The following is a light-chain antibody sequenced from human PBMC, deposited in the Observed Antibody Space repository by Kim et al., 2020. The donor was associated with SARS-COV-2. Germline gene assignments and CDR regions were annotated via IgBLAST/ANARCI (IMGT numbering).Light chain of an antibody. J-gene: IGKJ2*01. CDR3: QDRSNWPPRYT. V-gene: IGKV3-11*01. Sequence: PGETATLPCRASQGVSSYLAWYQQKPGQAPRLRIYAASRRATGTPARFSGSGSGTDFTLTINSLEPEDFAVYYCQDRSNWPPRYTFGQGTKLEI. CDR1: QGVSSY. CDR2: AAS.